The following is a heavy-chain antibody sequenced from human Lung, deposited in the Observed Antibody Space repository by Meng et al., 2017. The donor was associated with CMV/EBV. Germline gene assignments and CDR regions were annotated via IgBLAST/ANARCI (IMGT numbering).Heavy chain of an antibody. CDR1: GFTFSSYV. CDR3: AKDEAVYAISPFYY. Sequence: GESXKISCAASGFTFSSYVMSWVRQAPGKGLEWVSAISGSGGITYYADSVKGRFTISRDNSKNTLYLEINSLRAEDTAEYYCAKDEAVYAISPFYYWGQGTLVTVSS. CDR2: ISGSGGIT. V-gene: IGHV3-23*01. J-gene: IGHJ4*02. D-gene: IGHD2-8*01.